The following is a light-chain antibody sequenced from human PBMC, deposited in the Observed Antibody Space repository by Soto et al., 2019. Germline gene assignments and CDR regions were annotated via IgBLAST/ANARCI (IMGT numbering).Light chain of an antibody. Sequence: QSALTQPASVSGSPGQSITISCTGTSSVVGSYNLVSWYQQHPGKAPKLMIYEVTKRPSGVSNRFSGSKSGNTASLTISGLQAEDEADYYCCSYADSSTYLFGTGTKVTVL. CDR2: EVT. V-gene: IGLV2-23*02. CDR1: SSVVGSYNL. CDR3: CSYADSSTYL. J-gene: IGLJ1*01.